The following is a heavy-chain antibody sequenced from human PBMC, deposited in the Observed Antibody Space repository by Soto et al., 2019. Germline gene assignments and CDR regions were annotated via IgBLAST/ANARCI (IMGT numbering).Heavy chain of an antibody. D-gene: IGHD5-12*01. Sequence: GGSLRLSCAASGFTFSDYYMSWIRQAPGKGLEWISYISTDSSTIYYADSVKGRFTVSRDNARNSLFLQMNSLGGDDTAVYYCAREREYSGYNYWGLGTLVTVSS. CDR3: AREREYSGYNY. J-gene: IGHJ4*02. CDR2: ISTDSSTI. CDR1: GFTFSDYY. V-gene: IGHV3-11*01.